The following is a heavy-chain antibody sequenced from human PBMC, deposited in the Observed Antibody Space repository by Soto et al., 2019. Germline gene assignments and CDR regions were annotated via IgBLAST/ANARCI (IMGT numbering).Heavy chain of an antibody. Sequence: SETLSLTCTVSGGSISSHDYHWSWIRQPPGKGLEWIGYIYYDGVTYYNPSLKSRLTMSLDMSKNQFSLKLTSVTAADTAVYYCARDSFNYFYGMDVWGQGTPVTVSS. CDR1: GGSISSHDYH. J-gene: IGHJ6*02. V-gene: IGHV4-30-4*01. CDR3: ARDSFNYFYGMDV. CDR2: IYYDGVT.